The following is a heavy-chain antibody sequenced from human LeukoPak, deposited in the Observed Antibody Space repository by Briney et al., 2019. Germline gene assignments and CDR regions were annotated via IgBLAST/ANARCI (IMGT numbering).Heavy chain of an antibody. CDR3: ANDVFPYITNSRNYCLDY. CDR2: ITGPGSTT. CDR1: GYTFSTYA. V-gene: IGHV3-23*01. Sequence: GGSLRLSCAASGYTFSTYAMAWVRQAPGKGLEWVAAITGPGSTTHYAESVKGRFTISRDNSKDTLFLQMSSLRVEDTAVYFCANDVFPYITNSRNYCLDYWGQGTPVTVSS. J-gene: IGHJ4*02. D-gene: IGHD5-24*01.